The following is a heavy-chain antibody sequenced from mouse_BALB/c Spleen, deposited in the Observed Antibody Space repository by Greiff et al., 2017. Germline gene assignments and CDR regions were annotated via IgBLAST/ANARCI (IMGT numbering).Heavy chain of an antibody. CDR2: ISSGGSYT. CDR1: GFTFSSYA. D-gene: IGHD4-1*01. J-gene: IGHJ4*01. V-gene: IGHV5-9-4*01. Sequence: EVQVVESGGGLVKPGGSLKLSCAASGFTFSSYAMSWVRQSPEKRLEWVAEISSGGSYTYYPDTVTGRFTISRDNAKNTLYLEMSSLRSEDTAMYYCARALTGKGYAMDYWGQGTSVTVSS. CDR3: ARALTGKGYAMDY.